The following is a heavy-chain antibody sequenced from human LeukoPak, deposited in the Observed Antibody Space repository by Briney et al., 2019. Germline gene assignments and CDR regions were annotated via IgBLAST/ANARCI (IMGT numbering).Heavy chain of an antibody. Sequence: ASVKVSCKASGYTFTSYAMHWVRQAPGQGLECMGWISAYNGNTNYAQKFQGRVTMTTDTSTSTAYMELRSLRSDDTAVYYCARVPGYSSGWYPIDYWGQGNPGHRLL. CDR2: ISAYNGNT. V-gene: IGHV1-18*01. D-gene: IGHD6-19*01. CDR1: GYTFTSYA. J-gene: IGHJ4*02. CDR3: ARVPGYSSGWYPIDY.